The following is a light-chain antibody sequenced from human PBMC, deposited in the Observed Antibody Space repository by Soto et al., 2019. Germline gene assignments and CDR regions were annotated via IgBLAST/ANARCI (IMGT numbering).Light chain of an antibody. V-gene: IGKV3-15*01. CDR3: QQYNNWPPWT. J-gene: IGKJ1*01. CDR2: GAS. CDR1: QSVSSN. Sequence: EIVMTQSQATLSVSPGERATLSCRASQSVSSNLAWYQQKPGQAPRLLIYGASTRATGIPARFSGSGSGTEFTLTISSLQSEDFAVYYCQQYNNWPPWTFGQGTNVEIK.